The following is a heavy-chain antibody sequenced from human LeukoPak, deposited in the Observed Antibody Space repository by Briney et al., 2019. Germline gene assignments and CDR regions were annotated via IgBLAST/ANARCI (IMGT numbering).Heavy chain of an antibody. D-gene: IGHD2-15*01. Sequence: SEPLSLTCTVSGGSTSGSSWSWIRQPPGKGLEWIGYIYYSGATYYSPSLKSRITISVDTSQSQFSLKLSSVTAADTAVYYCARPQSGYCSGGSCSLGFQHWGQGTLVTVSS. V-gene: IGHV4-59*12. CDR2: IYYSGAT. J-gene: IGHJ1*01. CDR3: ARPQSGYCSGGSCSLGFQH. CDR1: GGSTSGSS.